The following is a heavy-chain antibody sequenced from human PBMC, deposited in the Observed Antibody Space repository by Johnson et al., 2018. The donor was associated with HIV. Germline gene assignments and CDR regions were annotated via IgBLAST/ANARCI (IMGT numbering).Heavy chain of an antibody. J-gene: IGHJ3*02. CDR1: GFTFSNAW. CDR2: IKSKTDGGTT. CDR3: TTRPGRNYCDGSGYSQAFDI. Sequence: VQLVESGGGLVKPGGSLRLSCAASGFTFSNAWMSWVRQAPGKGLEWVGRIKSKTDGGTTDYAAPVKGRFTISRDDSKNTLYLQMNSLKTEGTAVYYCTTRPGRNYCDGSGYSQAFDIWGQGTMVTVSS. D-gene: IGHD3-22*01. V-gene: IGHV3-15*01.